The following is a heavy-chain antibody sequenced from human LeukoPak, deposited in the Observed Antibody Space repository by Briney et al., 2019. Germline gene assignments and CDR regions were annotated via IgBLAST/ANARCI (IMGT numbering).Heavy chain of an antibody. CDR1: GGSFSGYY. Sequence: PSETLSLTCAVYGGSFSGYYWSWIRQPPGKGLEWIGEINHSGSTNYNPSLKSRVTISVDTSKDQFSLKLSSVTAAVTAVYYCARVKYDYVWGSYRYGHYYFDYWGQGTLVTVSS. J-gene: IGHJ4*02. CDR3: ARVKYDYVWGSYRYGHYYFDY. CDR2: INHSGST. V-gene: IGHV4-34*01. D-gene: IGHD3-16*02.